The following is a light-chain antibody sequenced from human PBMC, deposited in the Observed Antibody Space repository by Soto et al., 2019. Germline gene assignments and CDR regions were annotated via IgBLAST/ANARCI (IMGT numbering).Light chain of an antibody. V-gene: IGKV3-11*01. J-gene: IGKJ1*01. Sequence: EIVLTQSPATLSLSPGERATLSCRASQSVSSYLAWYQQKPGQAPRLLIYDASNSATGIPARFSGSGSGSDFTLTISSLEAEDFAVYYCQQRGNWLTFGQGTKVEIK. CDR3: QQRGNWLT. CDR1: QSVSSY. CDR2: DAS.